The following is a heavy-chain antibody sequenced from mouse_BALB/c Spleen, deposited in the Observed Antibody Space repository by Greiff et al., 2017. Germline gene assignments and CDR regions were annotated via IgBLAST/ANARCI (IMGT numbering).Heavy chain of an antibody. J-gene: IGHJ4*01. CDR2: IYPGNSDT. Sequence: EVQLKQSGTVLARPGASVKMSCKASGYTFTSYWMHWVKQRPGQGLEWIGAIYPGNSDTSYNQKFQGKAKLTAVTSTSTAYMELSSLTNEDSAVYYCTKGNYYGLMDYWGQGTSVTVSS. V-gene: IGHV1-5*01. D-gene: IGHD1-1*01. CDR3: TKGNYYGLMDY. CDR1: GYTFTSYW.